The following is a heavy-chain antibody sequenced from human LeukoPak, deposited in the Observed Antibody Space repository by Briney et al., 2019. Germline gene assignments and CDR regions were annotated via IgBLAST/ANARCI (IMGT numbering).Heavy chain of an antibody. CDR1: GFTFGDYA. Sequence: PGGSLRLSCTTSGFTFGDYAMSWFRQAPGRGLEWVGFIRSKAYGGTTEYAASVKGRFTISRDDSKSIAYLQMNSLKTEDTAVYYCTREGSGSYYEADAFDIWGQGTMVTVSS. CDR2: IRSKAYGGTT. V-gene: IGHV3-49*03. CDR3: TREGSGSYYEADAFDI. D-gene: IGHD1-26*01. J-gene: IGHJ3*02.